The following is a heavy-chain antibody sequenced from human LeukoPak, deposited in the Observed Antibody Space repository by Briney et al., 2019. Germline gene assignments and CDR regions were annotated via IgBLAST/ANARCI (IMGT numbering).Heavy chain of an antibody. Sequence: GGSLRLSCAASGFTFSNYAMSWVRQAPGKGLEWVSAISGSGGSTYYVDSVKGRFTISRDNSKNTLYLQMNSLRAEDTAVYYCAIGSGSYYGAQFDYWGQGTLVTVSS. J-gene: IGHJ4*02. D-gene: IGHD1-26*01. V-gene: IGHV3-23*01. CDR3: AIGSGSYYGAQFDY. CDR1: GFTFSNYA. CDR2: ISGSGGST.